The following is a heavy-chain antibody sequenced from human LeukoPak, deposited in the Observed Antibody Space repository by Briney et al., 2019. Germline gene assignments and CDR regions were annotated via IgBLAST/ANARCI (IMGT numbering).Heavy chain of an antibody. D-gene: IGHD5-24*01. J-gene: IGHJ4*02. CDR2: IYHSGST. V-gene: IGHV4-4*02. CDR1: GGSISSSNW. CDR3: VRPSRRDGSIARVYFDF. Sequence: PSGTLSLTCAVSGGSISSSNWWSWVRQPPGKGLEWIGEIYHSGSTNYNPSLKSRVTISVDKSKNQFSLKLSSVTAADTAVYYCVRPSRRDGSIARVYFDFWGQGTQVTVSS.